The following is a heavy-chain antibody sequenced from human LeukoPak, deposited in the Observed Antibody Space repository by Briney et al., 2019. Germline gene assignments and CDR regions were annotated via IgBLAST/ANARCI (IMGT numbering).Heavy chain of an antibody. D-gene: IGHD4-23*01. CDR1: GGSISSSSYY. J-gene: IGHJ4*02. CDR3: ARQTTSVVRAFDY. CDR2: IYYSGST. Sequence: SETLSLTCTVSGGSISSSSYYWGWIRQPPGKGLEWIGSIYYSGSTYYNPSLKSRVTISVDTSKNQFSLELSSVTAADTAVYYCARQTTSVVRAFDYWGQGTLVTVSS. V-gene: IGHV4-39*01.